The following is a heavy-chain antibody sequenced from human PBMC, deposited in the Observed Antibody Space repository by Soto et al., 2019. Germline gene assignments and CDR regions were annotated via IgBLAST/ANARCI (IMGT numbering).Heavy chain of an antibody. CDR2: INHSGST. J-gene: IGHJ6*03. D-gene: IGHD6-13*01. Sequence: SETLSLTCAVYGGSFSGYYWSWIRQPPGKGLEWIGEINHSGSTNYNPSLKSRVTISVDTSKNQFSLKLSSVTAADTAVYYCARVCSSSWYGLLGYYYYMDVWGKGTTVTVSS. CDR1: GGSFSGYY. CDR3: ARVCSSSWYGLLGYYYYMDV. V-gene: IGHV4-34*01.